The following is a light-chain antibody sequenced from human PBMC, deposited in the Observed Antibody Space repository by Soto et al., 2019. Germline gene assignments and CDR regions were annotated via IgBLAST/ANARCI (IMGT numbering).Light chain of an antibody. CDR3: QQYNNWPPYI. CDR1: QSVSSN. J-gene: IGKJ2*01. V-gene: IGKV3-15*01. Sequence: EIVMTQSPATLSVSLGERATLSCRASQSVSSNLAWYQQNTGQAPRLLIYGASTRATGIPARFSGSGSGTEFTLTISSLLSEDFAVYYCQQYNNWPPYIFGQGTKLQIK. CDR2: GAS.